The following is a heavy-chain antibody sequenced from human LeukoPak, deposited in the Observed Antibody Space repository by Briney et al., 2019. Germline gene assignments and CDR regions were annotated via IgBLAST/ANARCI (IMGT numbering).Heavy chain of an antibody. CDR1: GFTFSGHW. CDR2: ISSSSSYI. V-gene: IGHV3-21*01. CDR3: ARDGSSSSFDY. Sequence: PGGSLRLSCAASGFTFSGHWMSWVRQSPGKGLEWVSSISSSSSYIYYADSVKGRFTISRDNAKNSLYLQMNSLRAEDTAEYYCARDGSSSSFDYWGQGALVTVSS. J-gene: IGHJ4*02. D-gene: IGHD6-6*01.